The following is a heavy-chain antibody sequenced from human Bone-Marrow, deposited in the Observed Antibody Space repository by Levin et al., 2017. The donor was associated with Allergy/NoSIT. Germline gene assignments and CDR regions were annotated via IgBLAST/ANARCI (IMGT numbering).Heavy chain of an antibody. J-gene: IGHJ4*02. D-gene: IGHD3/OR15-3a*01. Sequence: GESLKISCAASGFTFDTYAMHWVRQAPGKGLEWVAFISYDGSEKYHAEPVKGRFTISRDNSKNTVYLQMNSLRPEDTAVYYCAKAIGYKYGFLDYWGQGTLVTVSS. V-gene: IGHV3-30*18. CDR1: GFTFDTYA. CDR2: ISYDGSEK. CDR3: AKAIGYKYGFLDY.